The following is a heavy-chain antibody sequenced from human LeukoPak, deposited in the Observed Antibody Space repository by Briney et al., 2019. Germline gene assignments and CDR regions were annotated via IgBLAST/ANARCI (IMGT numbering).Heavy chain of an antibody. CDR3: AKEEFSHSVGFDY. D-gene: IGHD3-10*01. CDR2: LPSHESYT. CDR1: GFSFRSYG. J-gene: IGHJ4*02. V-gene: IGHV3-30*02. Sequence: QPGGSLRLSCVASGFSFRSYGMHWVRQAPGKGLEWVAFLPSHESYTAYADSVKGRFTISRDNFKNTLYLQMNSLRSEDMAVYYCAKEEFSHSVGFDYWGQGTLVTVSS.